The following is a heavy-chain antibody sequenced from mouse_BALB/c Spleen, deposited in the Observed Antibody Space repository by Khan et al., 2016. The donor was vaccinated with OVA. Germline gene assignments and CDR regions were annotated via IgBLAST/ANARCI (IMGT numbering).Heavy chain of an antibody. CDR3: ARLLINFDY. D-gene: IGHD2-1*01. J-gene: IGHJ2*01. CDR2: INPSNGRT. V-gene: IGHV1S81*02. CDR1: GYTLTSYW. Sequence: QVQLQQPGAEPVNPGASVNLSCKASGYTLTSYWMHWVKQRPGQGLEWIGEINPSNGRTNYNEKFKSKATLTGDKSSSTAYMQLSSPTSEDSAVYYCARLLINFDYWGQGTTLTVSS.